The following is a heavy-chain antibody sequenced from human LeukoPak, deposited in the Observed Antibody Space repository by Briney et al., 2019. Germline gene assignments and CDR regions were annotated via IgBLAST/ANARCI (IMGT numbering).Heavy chain of an antibody. CDR1: GFTVSTNY. CDR2: IYSGGST. V-gene: IGHV3-66*01. Sequence: GGSLRLSCAASGFTVSTNYMSWVRQAPGKGLEWVSVIYSGGSTYYANSVKGRFTISRDNSRNTLYLQMNSLRVEDTAVYYCARELMVRDWGQGTLVTVSS. D-gene: IGHD3-10*01. CDR3: ARELMVRD. J-gene: IGHJ4*02.